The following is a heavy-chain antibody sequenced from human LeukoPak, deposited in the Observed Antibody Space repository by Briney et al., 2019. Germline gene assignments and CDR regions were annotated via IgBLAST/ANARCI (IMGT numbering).Heavy chain of an antibody. CDR3: ARELPLRRITGTTDY. J-gene: IGHJ4*02. D-gene: IGHD1-20*01. Sequence: GGSLRLSCAASGFNFSSYSMNWVRQAPGKGLGWVSYISSRSSTIYYADSVKGRFTISRDNAKNSMYLQMKSLRDEDTAVYYCARELPLRRITGTTDYWGQGTLVTVSS. CDR1: GFNFSSYS. CDR2: ISSRSSTI. V-gene: IGHV3-48*02.